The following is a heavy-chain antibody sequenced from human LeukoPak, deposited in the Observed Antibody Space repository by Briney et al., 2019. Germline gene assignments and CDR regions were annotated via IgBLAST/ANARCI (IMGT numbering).Heavy chain of an antibody. D-gene: IGHD2-15*01. CDR3: TALGYPQYFDD. CDR2: IKQDGSEK. V-gene: IGHV3-7*02. J-gene: IGHJ4*02. CDR1: GFTFSSYW. Sequence: GGSLRLSCAASGFTFSSYWMDWVRQAPGKGLEWVANIKQDGSEKYYVDSVKGRFTISRDNAKNSLYLQMNSLRVEDTAVYYCTALGYPQYFDDWGQGTLVTVSS.